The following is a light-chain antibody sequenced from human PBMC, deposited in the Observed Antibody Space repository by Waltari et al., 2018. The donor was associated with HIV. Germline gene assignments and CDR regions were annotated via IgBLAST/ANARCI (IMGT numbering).Light chain of an antibody. CDR2: EVS. Sequence: TQTPVSLSVTPGQSASISCTSSKSLLHSAGKTYLYWYMQKSGHSPLLLVYEVSNRFSVVSDRFTGSGAGTYFTLKITRVEPGDVGVYYCMQSLLVKYSFGQGTRLEL. CDR3: MQSLLVKYS. CDR1: KSLLHSAGKTY. J-gene: IGKJ2*01. V-gene: IGKV2D-29*02.